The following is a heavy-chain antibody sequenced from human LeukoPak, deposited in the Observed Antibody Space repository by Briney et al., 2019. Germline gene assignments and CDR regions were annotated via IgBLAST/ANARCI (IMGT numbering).Heavy chain of an antibody. J-gene: IGHJ5*02. CDR1: GGSISSYY. Sequence: SETLSLTCTVSGGSISSYYWSWIRQPPGKGLEWIGYIYYSGSTNYNPSLKSRVTISVDTSKNQFSLKLSSVTAADTAVYYCARGGGGYCSSTNCYVDWFDPWGQGTLVTVSS. CDR3: ARGGGGYCSSTNCYVDWFDP. CDR2: IYYSGST. D-gene: IGHD2-2*01. V-gene: IGHV4-59*01.